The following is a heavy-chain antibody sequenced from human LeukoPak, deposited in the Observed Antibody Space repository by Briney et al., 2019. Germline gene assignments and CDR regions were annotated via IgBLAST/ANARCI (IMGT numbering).Heavy chain of an antibody. J-gene: IGHJ4*02. CDR3: AKDGGYNWNEFDY. Sequence: GGSLRLSCTASGFTFSSYNMNWVRQAPGKGLEWVSGISWNSGSIGYADSVKGRFTISRDNAKNSLYLQMNSLRAEDTALYYCAKDGGYNWNEFDYWGQGTLVTVSS. V-gene: IGHV3-9*01. CDR1: GFTFSSYN. D-gene: IGHD1-20*01. CDR2: ISWNSGSI.